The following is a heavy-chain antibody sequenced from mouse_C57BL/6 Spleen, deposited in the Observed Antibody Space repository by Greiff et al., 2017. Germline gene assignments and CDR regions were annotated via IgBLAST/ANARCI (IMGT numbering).Heavy chain of an antibody. CDR1: GYTFTSYW. V-gene: IGHV1-74*01. D-gene: IGHD2-4*01. CDR2: IHPSDSAT. J-gene: IGHJ2*01. CDR3: AIRIYYDYGDY. Sequence: QVQLQQPGAELVKPGASVKVSCKASGYTFTSYWMHWVKQRPGQGLEWIGRIHPSDSATNYNQKFKGKATLTVDKSSGTAYMQLSSLTSEDSAVYYCAIRIYYDYGDYWGQGTTLTVSS.